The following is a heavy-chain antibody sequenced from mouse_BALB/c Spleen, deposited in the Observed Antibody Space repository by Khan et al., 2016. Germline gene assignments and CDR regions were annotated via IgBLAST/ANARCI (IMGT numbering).Heavy chain of an antibody. CDR3: ARGVHERQTWFAY. Sequence: VQLKESGPELVKPGASVKMSCKASGYTFTSYDIHWVKQKPGQGLEWIGYINPYNDYTKLNEKFKGKATLTSDKSSSTAYMELSRLTSEDSAVYSGARGVHERQTWFAYWGQGTLVTVSA. CDR1: GYTFTSYD. J-gene: IGHJ3*01. V-gene: IGHV1S136*01. CDR2: INPYNDYT.